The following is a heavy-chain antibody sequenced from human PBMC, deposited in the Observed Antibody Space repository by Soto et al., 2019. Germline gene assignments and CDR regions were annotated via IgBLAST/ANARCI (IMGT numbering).Heavy chain of an antibody. CDR1: GFTFSNYW. D-gene: IGHD2-2*02. CDR2: MNQDGSQI. Sequence: EVQVVESGGGLVQPGGSLRLSCAVSGFTFSNYWMTWVRQAPGKGLEWVAYMNQDGSQIYYVDSLRGRFTISRDNAKNSLYLHMNSLRVDDTAVYYCARDRAPNTPEYWGQGTLVTVSS. J-gene: IGHJ4*02. CDR3: ARDRAPNTPEY. V-gene: IGHV3-7*01.